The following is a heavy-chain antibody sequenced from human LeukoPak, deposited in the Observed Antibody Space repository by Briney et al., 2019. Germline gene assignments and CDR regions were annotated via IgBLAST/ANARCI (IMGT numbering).Heavy chain of an antibody. J-gene: IGHJ4*02. V-gene: IGHV3-53*01. CDR3: ARRAGAYSHPYDY. D-gene: IGHD4/OR15-4a*01. CDR1: GFTVSSNS. CDR2: IYSDNT. Sequence: GGSLRLSCTVSGFTVSSNSMSWVRQAPGRGLEWVSFIYSDNTHYSDSVKGRFTISRDNSKNTLYLQMSSLRAEDTAVYYCARRAGAYSHPYDYWGQGTLVTVSS.